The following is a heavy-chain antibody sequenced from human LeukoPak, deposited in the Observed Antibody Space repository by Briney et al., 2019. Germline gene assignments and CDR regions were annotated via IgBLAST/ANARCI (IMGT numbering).Heavy chain of an antibody. Sequence: PSETLSLTCDVSGGSIDSTNWWNWVRQPPGKGLEWIGEIHHDGRINYNPSLKSRVTLSVDKSKNQFSLRLNSVTAADTAMYYCAKSHDHLWGNYPDYWGQGTLVTVSS. D-gene: IGHD3-16*02. CDR3: AKSHDHLWGNYPDY. J-gene: IGHJ4*02. CDR2: IHHDGRI. CDR1: GGSIDSTNW. V-gene: IGHV4/OR15-8*01.